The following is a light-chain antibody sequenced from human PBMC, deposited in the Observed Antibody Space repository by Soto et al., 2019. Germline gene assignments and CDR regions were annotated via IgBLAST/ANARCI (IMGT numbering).Light chain of an antibody. Sequence: QSVLTQPPSAFGTPGQRVTIFGSGSSSNIGSKTVNWYQQLPGTAPKLLIYSNNQRPSGVPDRFSGSKSGTSASLAISGLQSEDEADYYCAAWDDSLNGVVFGGGTKLTVL. CDR3: AAWDDSLNGVV. CDR2: SNN. V-gene: IGLV1-44*01. CDR1: SSNIGSKT. J-gene: IGLJ2*01.